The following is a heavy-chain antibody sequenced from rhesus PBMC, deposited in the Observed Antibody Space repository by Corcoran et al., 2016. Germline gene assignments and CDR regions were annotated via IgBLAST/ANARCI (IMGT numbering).Heavy chain of an antibody. D-gene: IGHD1-26*01. CDR2: ISGSGGIT. Sequence: QLQLQESGPGLVKPSETLSLTCAVSGGSISSNYWSWFRQPPGKGLEWIGRISGSGGITDYNPSLKSRVTFSTDTSKNQFSLKLSSVTAADTDVYYCARGIITPYFDYWGQGVLVTVSS. CDR3: ARGIITPYFDY. V-gene: IGHV4-173*01. CDR1: GGSISSNY. J-gene: IGHJ4*01.